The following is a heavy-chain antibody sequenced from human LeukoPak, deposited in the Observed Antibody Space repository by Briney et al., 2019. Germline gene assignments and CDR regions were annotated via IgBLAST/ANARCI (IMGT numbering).Heavy chain of an antibody. D-gene: IGHD1/OR15-1a*01. CDR2: IYWDDDK. V-gene: IGHV2-5*02. CDR3: AHRLIESGNWDNGNFDY. J-gene: IGHJ4*02. Sequence: SGPTLVKPTQTLTLTCTFSGFSLSTNGVGVGWIRQPPGKALECLALIYWDDDKRYSPSLKSRVTITKDTSKNQVVLTMTNVDVVDTATYHCAHRLIESGNWDNGNFDYWGQGTLVTVSS. CDR1: GFSLSTNGVG.